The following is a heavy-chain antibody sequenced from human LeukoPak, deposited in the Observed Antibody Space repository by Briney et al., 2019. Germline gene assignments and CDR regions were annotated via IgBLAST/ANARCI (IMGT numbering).Heavy chain of an antibody. CDR1: GSSISSSSDY. CDR3: AICRKFSSDSSGYCNYFDY. V-gene: IGHV4-39*01. D-gene: IGHD3-22*01. CDR2: IYYSGRT. Sequence: PSETLSLTCSVSGSSISSSSDYWGWIRQPPGKGLEWIGSIYYSGRTYYNLSLKSRVTMSVDTSKNQFSLKLSSVTAADTAVYYCAICRKFSSDSSGYCNYFDYWGQGTLVTVSS. J-gene: IGHJ4*02.